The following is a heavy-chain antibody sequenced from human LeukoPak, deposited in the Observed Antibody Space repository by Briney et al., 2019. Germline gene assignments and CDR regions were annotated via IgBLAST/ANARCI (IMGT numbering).Heavy chain of an antibody. V-gene: IGHV3-7*01. CDR1: GFAFNNYY. J-gene: IGHJ3*02. Sequence: PGGSLRLSCAASGFAFNNYYMSWVRQAPGKGLEWVANIKPDGNEQYYLDSVKGRFIISRDNAKNSLYLQMYSLRVEDTAVYYCAKDQAIDAFDIWGQGTMVTVSS. CDR3: AKDQAIDAFDI. CDR2: IKPDGNEQ.